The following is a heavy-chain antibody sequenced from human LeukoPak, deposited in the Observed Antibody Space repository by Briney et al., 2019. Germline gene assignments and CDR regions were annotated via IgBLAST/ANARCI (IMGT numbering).Heavy chain of an antibody. D-gene: IGHD5-12*01. J-gene: IGHJ4*02. CDR2: INPSAGST. V-gene: IGHV1-46*01. Sequence: GASVKVSCKASGYTFTRHYMYWVRQAPGQGLECMGIINPSAGSTSYAQKFQGRVTMTRDTSTSTVYMELSSLTSDDTAVYYCARRNSGYHDLYFWGQGTLVTVSS. CDR3: ARRNSGYHDLYF. CDR1: GYTFTRHY.